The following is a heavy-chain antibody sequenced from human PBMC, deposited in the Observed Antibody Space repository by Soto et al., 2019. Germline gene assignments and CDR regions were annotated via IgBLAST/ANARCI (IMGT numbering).Heavy chain of an antibody. CDR2: INHSGST. CDR1: GGSFSGYH. Sequence: SETLSLTCAVYGGSFSGYHWSWIRQPPGKGLEWIGEINHSGSTNYNPSLKSRVTISVDTSKNQFSLKLSSVTAADTAVYYCARGLESGSLYNWFDPWGQGTLVTVSS. J-gene: IGHJ5*02. CDR3: ARGLESGSLYNWFDP. D-gene: IGHD1-26*01. V-gene: IGHV4-34*01.